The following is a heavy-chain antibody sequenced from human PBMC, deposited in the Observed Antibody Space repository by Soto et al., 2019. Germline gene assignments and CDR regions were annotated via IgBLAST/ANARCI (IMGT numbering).Heavy chain of an antibody. CDR1: VFIFRIYW. J-gene: IGHJ4*02. CDR2: IKLDGREK. CDR3: VRELAGYGRFDY. D-gene: IGHD2-15*01. V-gene: IGHV3-7*01. Sequence: PWGSLLISCSSSVFIFRIYWMAWVRQAPGKGLEWVATIKLDGREKNYLDSVQGRFTISRDDAENSMSLQMSSLRGEDTAVYFCVRELAGYGRFDYWGLGTTVTVSS.